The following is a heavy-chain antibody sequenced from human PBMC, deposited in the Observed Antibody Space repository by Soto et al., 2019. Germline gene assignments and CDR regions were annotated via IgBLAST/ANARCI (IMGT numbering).Heavy chain of an antibody. CDR2: ISGSGGST. Sequence: GGSLRLSCAASGFTFSSYAMSWVRQAPGKGLEWVSAISGSGGSTYYADSVKGRFTNSRDNSKNTLYLQMNSLRAEDTAVYYCAKDRLYYGSGSFWDKYYFDYWGQGTLVTVSS. CDR3: AKDRLYYGSGSFWDKYYFDY. J-gene: IGHJ4*02. CDR1: GFTFSSYA. D-gene: IGHD3-10*01. V-gene: IGHV3-23*01.